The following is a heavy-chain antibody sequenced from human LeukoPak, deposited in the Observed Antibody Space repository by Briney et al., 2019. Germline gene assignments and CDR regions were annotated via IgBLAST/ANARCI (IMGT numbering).Heavy chain of an antibody. Sequence: GGSLRLSCAASGFTFSSYAMSWVRQAPGKGLEWVSGISGGAGTPYYADSVKGRFTISRDNSKSTLYLQMTSLRAEDTAVYYCARRRTTVITMDYFDYWGQGTLVTVSS. D-gene: IGHD4-17*01. V-gene: IGHV3-23*01. CDR3: ARRRTTVITMDYFDY. CDR2: ISGGAGTP. J-gene: IGHJ4*02. CDR1: GFTFSSYA.